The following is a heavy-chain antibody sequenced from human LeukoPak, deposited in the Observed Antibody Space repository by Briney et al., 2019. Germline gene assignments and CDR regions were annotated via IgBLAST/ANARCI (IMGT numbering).Heavy chain of an antibody. J-gene: IGHJ4*02. CDR1: GGSISSSNW. V-gene: IGHV4-4*02. CDR2: IYHSGST. Sequence: SETLSLTCAVSGGSISSSNWWSWVRQPPGKGLGWIGEIYHSGSTNYNPSLKSRVTISVDKSKNQFSLKLSSVTAADTAVYYCARVYPNDSSGYHLYFDYWGQGTLVTVSS. CDR3: ARVYPNDSSGYHLYFDY. D-gene: IGHD3-22*01.